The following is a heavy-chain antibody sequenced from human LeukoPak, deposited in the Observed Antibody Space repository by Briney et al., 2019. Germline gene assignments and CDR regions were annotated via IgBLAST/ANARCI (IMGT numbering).Heavy chain of an antibody. CDR2: IYSGGST. CDR1: GFTFSSYS. D-gene: IGHD2-15*01. Sequence: PGGSLRLSCAASGFTFSSYSMNWVRQAPGKGLEWVSVIYSGGSTYYADSVKGRFTISRDNSKNTLYLQMNSLRAEDTAVYYCARGGGTTDFDYWGQGTLVTVSS. CDR3: ARGGGTTDFDY. J-gene: IGHJ4*02. V-gene: IGHV3-66*01.